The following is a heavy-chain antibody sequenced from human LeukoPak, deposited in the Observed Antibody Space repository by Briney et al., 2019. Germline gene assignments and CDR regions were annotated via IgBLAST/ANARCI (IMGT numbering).Heavy chain of an antibody. CDR2: ISYDGSNR. CDR3: ARELDSPGGDAFDI. J-gene: IGHJ3*02. V-gene: IGHV3-30*04. CDR1: RFTFSSYA. Sequence: GGSLRLSCAASRFTFSSYAMHWVRQAPGKGLEWVAVISYDGSNRYYADSVKGRFTISRDNAKNSLYLQMNSLRAEDTAVYYCARELDSPGGDAFDIWGQGTMVTVSS. D-gene: IGHD2-2*03.